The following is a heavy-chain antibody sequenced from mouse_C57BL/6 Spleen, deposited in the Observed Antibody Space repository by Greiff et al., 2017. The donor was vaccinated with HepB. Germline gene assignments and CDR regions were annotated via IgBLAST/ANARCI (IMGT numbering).Heavy chain of an antibody. J-gene: IGHJ1*03. CDR1: GYTFTSYW. D-gene: IGHD1-1*01. V-gene: IGHV1-69*01. Sequence: QVQLQQPGAELVMPGASVKLSCKASGYTFTSYWMHWVKQRPGQGLEWIGEIDPSDSYTNYNQKFKGKSTLTVDKSSSTAYMQLSSLTSEDSAVYYCRYYGSTYWYFDVWGTGTTVTVSS. CDR2: IDPSDSYT. CDR3: RYYGSTYWYFDV.